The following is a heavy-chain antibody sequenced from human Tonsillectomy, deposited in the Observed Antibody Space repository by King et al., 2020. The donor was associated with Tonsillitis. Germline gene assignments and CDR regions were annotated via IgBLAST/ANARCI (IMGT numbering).Heavy chain of an antibody. CDR3: AGSGATFDY. Sequence: VQLQESGPGLVRPSQTLSLTCNVSGGSISSGGYYWSWIRQHPGKGLEWIAYISYTERSYYNPSLKSRVTISGDTSKNQFSLRLSSVTAADTAVYYCAGSGATFDYWGQGTLVTVSS. D-gene: IGHD2-15*01. CDR2: ISYTERS. CDR1: GGSISSGGYY. J-gene: IGHJ4*02. V-gene: IGHV4-31*03.